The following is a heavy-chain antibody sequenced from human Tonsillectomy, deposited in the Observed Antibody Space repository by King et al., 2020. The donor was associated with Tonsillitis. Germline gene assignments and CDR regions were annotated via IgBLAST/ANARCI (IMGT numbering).Heavy chain of an antibody. J-gene: IGHJ4*02. CDR3: AKAPRVRGVMSPHDY. CDR1: GFTFSSYG. V-gene: IGHV3-30*18. D-gene: IGHD3-10*01. Sequence: VQLVESGGGVVQPGRSLRLSCAASGFTFSSYGMHWVRQAPGKGLEWVAVISYDGSNKYYADSVKGRFTISRDNSKNTLYLQMNSLRAEDTAVYYCAKAPRVRGVMSPHDYWGQGTLVTVSS. CDR2: ISYDGSNK.